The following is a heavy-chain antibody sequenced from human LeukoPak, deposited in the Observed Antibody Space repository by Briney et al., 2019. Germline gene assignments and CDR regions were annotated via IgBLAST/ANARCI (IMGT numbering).Heavy chain of an antibody. CDR1: GFTFTDYS. CDR2: ISTVSTYT. Sequence: GGSLRLSCAASGFTFTDYSMTWVRQAPGKGLEWVASISTVSTYTFYSDSVKGRASITRDNAKNMLYLQMSSLSADDTAVYYCARDGSGFYYNYCMDFWGRGTTVTVS. D-gene: IGHD6-25*01. CDR3: ARDGSGFYYNYCMDF. J-gene: IGHJ6*03. V-gene: IGHV3-21*06.